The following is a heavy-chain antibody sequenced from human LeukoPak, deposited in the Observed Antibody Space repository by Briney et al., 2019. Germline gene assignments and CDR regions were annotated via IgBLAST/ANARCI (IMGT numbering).Heavy chain of an antibody. D-gene: IGHD4-11*01. Sequence: SETLSLTCAVSGGFISSGNWWGWFRQPPGKGLEWIGEIHHSVGTNYNPSLKSRVAISMDKSKNQFSLDVTSVTAADTAMYYCARKGPATIADYWGRETLVTVSS. V-gene: IGHV4-4*02. J-gene: IGHJ4*02. CDR2: IHHSVGT. CDR3: ARKGPATIADY. CDR1: GGFISSGNW.